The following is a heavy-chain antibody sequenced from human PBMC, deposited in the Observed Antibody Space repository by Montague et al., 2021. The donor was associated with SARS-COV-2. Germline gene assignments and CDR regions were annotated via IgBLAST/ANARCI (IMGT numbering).Heavy chain of an antibody. CDR2: INHSGST. Sequence: SETLYLTCAVYGGSFSGYYWSWIRQPPGKGLEWIGEINHSGSTNYNPSLKSRVTISVDTSKNQFSLKLSPVTAADTAVYYCARVRYYGSGTSLGMDVWGQGTTVTVSS. J-gene: IGHJ6*02. CDR1: GGSFSGYY. V-gene: IGHV4-34*01. CDR3: ARVRYYGSGTSLGMDV. D-gene: IGHD3-10*01.